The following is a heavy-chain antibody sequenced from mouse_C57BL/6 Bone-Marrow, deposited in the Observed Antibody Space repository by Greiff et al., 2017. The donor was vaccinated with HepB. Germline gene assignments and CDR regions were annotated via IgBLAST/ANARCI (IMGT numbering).Heavy chain of an antibody. Sequence: EVQRVESGGGLVQPGGSLKLSCAASGFTFSDYYMYWVRQTPEKRLEWVAYISNGGGSTYYPDTVKGRFTISRDNAKNTLYLQMSRLKSEDTAMYYCASLTVVATDYAMDYWGQGTSVTVSS. CDR2: ISNGGGST. CDR3: ASLTVVATDYAMDY. J-gene: IGHJ4*01. D-gene: IGHD1-1*01. V-gene: IGHV5-12*01. CDR1: GFTFSDYY.